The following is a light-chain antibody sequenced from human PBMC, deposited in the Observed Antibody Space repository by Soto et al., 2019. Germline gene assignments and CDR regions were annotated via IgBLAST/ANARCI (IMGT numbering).Light chain of an antibody. Sequence: DIQMTQSPSSLSASVGDRVTITCRASQDIRNDLGWYQQKPGKAPKRLIFSASTLDSGVPSRFSGGGFGTEVTLTISSLQPEDFATYYCLHHYNYPLTLGGGTKVEIK. J-gene: IGKJ4*01. CDR2: SAS. CDR1: QDIRND. V-gene: IGKV1-17*01. CDR3: LHHYNYPLT.